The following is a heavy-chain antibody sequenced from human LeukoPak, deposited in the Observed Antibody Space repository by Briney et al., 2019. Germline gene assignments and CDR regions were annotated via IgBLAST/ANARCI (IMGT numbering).Heavy chain of an antibody. J-gene: IGHJ1*01. CDR1: GFTFSSYW. Sequence: GGSLRLSCAASGFTFSSYWMHWVRQAPGKGLVWVSRIYSDGSNTIYADSVKGRFTISRDNAKNTLYLQMNSLTAEDTAVYYCASDSYSPEYFQHWGQGTLVTVSS. CDR2: IYSDGSNT. D-gene: IGHD2-15*01. CDR3: ASDSYSPEYFQH. V-gene: IGHV3-74*01.